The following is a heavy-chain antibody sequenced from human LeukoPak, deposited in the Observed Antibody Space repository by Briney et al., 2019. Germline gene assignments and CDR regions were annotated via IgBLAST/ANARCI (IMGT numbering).Heavy chain of an antibody. CDR1: GFTFDDYA. Sequence: PGGSLRLSCAASGFTFDDYAMHWVRQAPGKGLEWVSGISWNSGSIGYADSVKGRFTISRDNAKNSLYLQMNSLRAEDTAVYYCARGRNVVATSGYFDYWGQGTLVTVSS. D-gene: IGHD5-12*01. V-gene: IGHV3-9*01. CDR2: ISWNSGSI. CDR3: ARGRNVVATSGYFDY. J-gene: IGHJ4*02.